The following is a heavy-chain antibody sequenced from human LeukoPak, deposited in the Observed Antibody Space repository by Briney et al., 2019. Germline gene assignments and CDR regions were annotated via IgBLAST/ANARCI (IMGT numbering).Heavy chain of an antibody. Sequence: GGSLRLSCAASGFTFSSHWMTRVRQAPGKGLEWVANIKQDGSKKNYVDSVKGRFTISRDNAKNSLYLQMNSLRAEDTAVYYCATPLDYYDSSGYHQGGDWGQGTLVTVSS. J-gene: IGHJ4*02. V-gene: IGHV3-7*03. D-gene: IGHD3-22*01. CDR2: IKQDGSKK. CDR1: GFTFSSHW. CDR3: ATPLDYYDSSGYHQGGD.